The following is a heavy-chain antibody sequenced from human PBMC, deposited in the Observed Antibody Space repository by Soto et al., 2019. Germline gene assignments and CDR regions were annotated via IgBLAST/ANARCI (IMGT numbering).Heavy chain of an antibody. J-gene: IGHJ4*02. Sequence: SETLSLTCTVSGGSISSGGYYWSWIRQHPGKGLEWIGYIYYSGSTYYNPSLKSRVTISVDTSKNQFSLKLSSVTAADTAVYYCARGPNYDFWCSPNFDYWGRGTLVTVSS. V-gene: IGHV4-31*03. CDR3: ARGPNYDFWCSPNFDY. CDR1: GGSISSGGYY. CDR2: IYYSGST. D-gene: IGHD3-3*01.